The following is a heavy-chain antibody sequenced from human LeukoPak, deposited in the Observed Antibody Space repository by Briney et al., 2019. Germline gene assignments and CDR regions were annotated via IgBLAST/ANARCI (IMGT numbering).Heavy chain of an antibody. J-gene: IGHJ3*02. V-gene: IGHV3-20*04. CDR1: GFTFYDYG. CDR3: ARGGGYYDSSGYHDAFDI. Sequence: PGGSLRLSCAASGFTFYDYGVSWVRQAPGKGLEWVSGINWNGGSTGYADSVKRRFTISRDNAKNSLYLQMNSLRAEDTALYYCARGGGYYDSSGYHDAFDIWGQGTMVTVSS. D-gene: IGHD3-22*01. CDR2: INWNGGST.